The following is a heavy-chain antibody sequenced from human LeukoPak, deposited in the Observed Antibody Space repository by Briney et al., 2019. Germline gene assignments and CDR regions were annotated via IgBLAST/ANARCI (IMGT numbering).Heavy chain of an antibody. CDR2: ISAYNGNT. V-gene: IGHV1-18*01. Sequence: ASVKVSCKASGGTFSSYAISWVRQAPGRGLEWMGWISAYNGNTNYAQKLQGRVTMTTDTSTSTAYMELRSLRSDDTAVYYCARDNAIAVAVDSDYWGQGTLVTVSS. CDR3: ARDNAIAVAVDSDY. CDR1: GGTFSSYA. J-gene: IGHJ4*02. D-gene: IGHD6-19*01.